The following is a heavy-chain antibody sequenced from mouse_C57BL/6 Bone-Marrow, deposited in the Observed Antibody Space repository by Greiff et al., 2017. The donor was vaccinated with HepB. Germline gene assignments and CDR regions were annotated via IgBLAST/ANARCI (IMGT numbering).Heavy chain of an antibody. V-gene: IGHV1-13*01. Sequence: QVQLQQSGPELVIPGASVKLSCKASGYTFTSYDIHWVKQRLNQGLDWIGAIYPENGSITYNQKFKGKATFTADTSSNTAYMQLRSLTSEDTADYYCEIRRANWSWGQGTTLTVSS. CDR3: EIRRANWS. J-gene: IGHJ2*01. D-gene: IGHD3-1*01. CDR2: IYPENGSI. CDR1: GYTFTSYD.